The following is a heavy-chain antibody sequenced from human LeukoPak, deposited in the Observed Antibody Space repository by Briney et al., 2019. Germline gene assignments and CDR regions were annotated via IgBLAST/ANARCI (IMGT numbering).Heavy chain of an antibody. CDR3: ARPGYYDSSGYLNTDDY. V-gene: IGHV5-51*01. J-gene: IGHJ4*02. CDR1: GYSFTSYW. CDR2: IYPGDSDT. D-gene: IGHD3-22*01. Sequence: GESLKISCKGSGYSFTSYWIGWVRQMPGKGLVWMGIIYPGDSDTRYSPSFQGQVAISADKSISTAYLQWSSLKASDTAMYYCARPGYYDSSGYLNTDDYWGQGTLVTVSS.